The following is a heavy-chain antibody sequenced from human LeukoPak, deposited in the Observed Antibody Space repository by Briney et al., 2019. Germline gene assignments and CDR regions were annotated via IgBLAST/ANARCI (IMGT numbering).Heavy chain of an antibody. CDR3: AKDRYGDYMRYNWFDP. D-gene: IGHD4-17*01. V-gene: IGHV3-23*01. Sequence: GGSLRLSCAVSGFTFNSYAMSWIRQAPGKGLEWVSAVGGSGDSTYYADSVKGRFTISRDNSKNTLYLQMNSLRAEDTAVYYCAKDRYGDYMRYNWFDPWGQGTLVTVSS. CDR1: GFTFNSYA. J-gene: IGHJ5*02. CDR2: VGGSGDST.